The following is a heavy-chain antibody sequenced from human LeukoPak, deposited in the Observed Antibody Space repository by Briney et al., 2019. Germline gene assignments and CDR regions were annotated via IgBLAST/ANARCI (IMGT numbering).Heavy chain of an antibody. J-gene: IGHJ3*02. CDR1: GGSISSYY. D-gene: IGHD6-13*01. CDR3: ARDAHSSSWFKGGGAFDI. Sequence: SETLSLTCTVSGGSISSYYWSWIRQPPGKGLEWIGYIYYSGSTNYNPSLKSRVPISVDTSKNQFSLKLSSVTAADTAVYYCARDAHSSSWFKGGGAFDIWGQGTMVTVSS. CDR2: IYYSGST. V-gene: IGHV4-59*01.